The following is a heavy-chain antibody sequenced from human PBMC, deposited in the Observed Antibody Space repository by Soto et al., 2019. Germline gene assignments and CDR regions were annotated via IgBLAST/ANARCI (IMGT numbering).Heavy chain of an antibody. CDR2: IYYSGST. V-gene: IGHV4-59*01. J-gene: IGHJ3*02. CDR3: AMGNYESSGYYYLDAFGI. Sequence: QVQLQESGPGLVKPSETLSLTCTVSGGSISSYYWSWIRQPPGKGLEWIGYIYYSGSTNYNPSLKSRVTISVDTYKNQFSLKMSSVTAADTAVYYCAMGNYESSGYYYLDAFGIWGQGTMVTVSS. CDR1: GGSISSYY. D-gene: IGHD3-22*01.